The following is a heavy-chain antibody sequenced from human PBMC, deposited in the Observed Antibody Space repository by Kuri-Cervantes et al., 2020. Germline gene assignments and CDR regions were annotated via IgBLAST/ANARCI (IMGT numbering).Heavy chain of an antibody. D-gene: IGHD4-17*01. V-gene: IGHV4-34*01. CDR3: ARAKTTVTTLFDY. Sequence: SETLSLTCAVYGGSFSGYYWSWIRQPPGKGLEWLGEINHSGSTTLKSRVTISVDTSKNQFSLNLSSVTAADTAVYYCARAKTTVTTLFDYWGQGTLVTVSS. CDR2: INHSGST. J-gene: IGHJ4*02. CDR1: GGSFSGYY.